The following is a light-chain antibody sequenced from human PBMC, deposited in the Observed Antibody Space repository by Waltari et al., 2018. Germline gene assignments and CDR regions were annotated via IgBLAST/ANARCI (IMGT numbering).Light chain of an antibody. Sequence: EIVLTQSPATLPSSPGERATLLCRASQSVGPSLAWYQQKPGQAPRTLIWDASNRARGTPARFSGSGSGTDFTLSISGLEPEDFAVYYCQQRSNWPPELTFGGGTKVEIK. CDR3: QQRSNWPPELT. J-gene: IGKJ4*01. V-gene: IGKV3-11*01. CDR1: QSVGPS. CDR2: DAS.